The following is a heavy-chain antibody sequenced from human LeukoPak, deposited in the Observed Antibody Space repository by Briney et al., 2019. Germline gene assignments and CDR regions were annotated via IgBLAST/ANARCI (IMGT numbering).Heavy chain of an antibody. V-gene: IGHV1-2*02. CDR2: INPNSGGT. CDR3: ARDKDSSGWYLFDY. Sequence: GASVKVSCKASGYTFTGYYMHWVRQAPGQGLEWMGWINPNSGGTNYAQKFQGRVTMTRDTSISTAYMELSRLRSDDTAVYYCARDKDSSGWYLFDYWGQGTLVTVSS. D-gene: IGHD6-19*01. J-gene: IGHJ4*02. CDR1: GYTFTGYY.